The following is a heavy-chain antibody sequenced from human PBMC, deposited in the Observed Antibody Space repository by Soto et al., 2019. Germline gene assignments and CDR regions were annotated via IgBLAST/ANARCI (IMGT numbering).Heavy chain of an antibody. CDR2: IYTSGST. J-gene: IGHJ4*02. V-gene: IGHV4-4*07. Sequence: QVQLXESGPGLVXPSETLSLTXTVXXDSMXXYYXSWXXXXXXXGLEWIGRIYTSGSTNYNPSLKSRVTMSIDTSNNHFSLKLKSVTAADTAVYYCARTVGAAYYFDFWGQGALVTVSS. CDR1: XDSMXXYY. D-gene: IGHD1-26*01. CDR3: ARTVGAAYYFDF.